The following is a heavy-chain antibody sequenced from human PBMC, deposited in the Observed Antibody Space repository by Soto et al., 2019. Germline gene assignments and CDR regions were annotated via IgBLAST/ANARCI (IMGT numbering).Heavy chain of an antibody. J-gene: IGHJ5*01. CDR2: IHSDANT. CDR1: GFNVSSNS. Sequence: GGSLRLSCAASGFNVSSNSMNWVRQAPGKGVEWLSLIHSDANTKYADSVKGRFTVSRDSSENKFYLQMNSLRAEDTAVYYCARHVWLESWGQGALVTVS. CDR3: ARHVWLES. V-gene: IGHV3-53*01.